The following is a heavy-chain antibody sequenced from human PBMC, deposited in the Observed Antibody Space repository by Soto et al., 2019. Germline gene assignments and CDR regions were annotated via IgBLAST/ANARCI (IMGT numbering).Heavy chain of an antibody. CDR3: ARSVTMIVVVLNWFDP. J-gene: IGHJ5*02. V-gene: IGHV6-1*01. Sequence: SQTLSLTFAISGDSVSSNSAAWNCIRQSPSRGLEWLGRTYYRSKWYNDYAVSVKSRITINPDTSKNQFSLQLNSVTPEDTAVYYCARSVTMIVVVLNWFDPWGQGTLVTVSS. D-gene: IGHD3-22*01. CDR2: TYYRSKWYN. CDR1: GDSVSSNSAA.